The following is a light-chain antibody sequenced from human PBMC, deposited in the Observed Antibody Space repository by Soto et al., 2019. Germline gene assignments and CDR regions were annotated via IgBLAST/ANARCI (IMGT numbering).Light chain of an antibody. CDR2: EVS. Sequence: QSVLTQPASVSGSPGQSITISCTGTSSDVGGYNYVSWYQQYPGKAPKLMIYEVSNRPSGVSNRFSGSKSGNTASLTISGLQAEDEADYYCSSYTSSANWVFGGGTKLTVL. CDR1: SSDVGGYNY. CDR3: SSYTSSANWV. V-gene: IGLV2-14*01. J-gene: IGLJ3*02.